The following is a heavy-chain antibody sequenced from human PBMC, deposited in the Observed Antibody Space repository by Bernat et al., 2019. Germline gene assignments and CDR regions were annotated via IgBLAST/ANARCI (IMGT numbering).Heavy chain of an antibody. V-gene: IGHV3-23*04. D-gene: IGHD3-22*01. CDR3: AKDKGAYDSSGYYDY. CDR1: GFTFSSYA. Sequence: EVQLVESGGGLVQPGGSLRLSCAASGFTFSSYAMSWVRQAPGKGLEWVSAISGSGGRTYYADSGKGRFTISRDNSKNTMYLQMNSLRAEDTAVYYCAKDKGAYDSSGYYDYWGQGTLVTVSS. CDR2: ISGSGGRT. J-gene: IGHJ4*02.